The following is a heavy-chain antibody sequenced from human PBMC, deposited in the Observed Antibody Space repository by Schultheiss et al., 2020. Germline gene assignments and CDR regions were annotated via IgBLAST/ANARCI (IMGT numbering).Heavy chain of an antibody. CDR1: GGSFSGYY. CDR2: INHSGST. D-gene: IGHD3-3*01. CDR3: ASGEAGYDFWSGYYTPHVNYGMDV. V-gene: IGHV4-34*01. Sequence: SETLSLTCAVYGGSFSGYYWSWIRQPPGKGLEWIGEINHSGSTNYNPSLKSRVTISVDTSKNQFSLKLSSVTAADTAVYYCASGEAGYDFWSGYYTPHVNYGMDVWGQGTTVT. J-gene: IGHJ6*02.